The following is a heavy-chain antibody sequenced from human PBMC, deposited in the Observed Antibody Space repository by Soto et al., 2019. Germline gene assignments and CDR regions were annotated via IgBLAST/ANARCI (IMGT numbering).Heavy chain of an antibody. J-gene: IGHJ4*02. Sequence: PEGSLRLSCAASGFTFSNSTMNWVRQAPGKGLAWVACITSSGSFIYYADSMKGRFTISRDDAKKSLYLQMNSLRAEDTAVYYCARVPAASDRTAFYYVSKFFYFDYWGRGTQVTVSS. V-gene: IGHV3-21*01. CDR2: ITSSGSFI. D-gene: IGHD3-22*01. CDR1: GFTFSNST. CDR3: ARVPAASDRTAFYYVSKFFYFDY.